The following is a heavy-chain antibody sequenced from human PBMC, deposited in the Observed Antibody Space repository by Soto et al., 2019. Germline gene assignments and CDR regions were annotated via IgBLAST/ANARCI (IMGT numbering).Heavy chain of an antibody. CDR2: ISYDGSNK. J-gene: IGHJ5*02. CDR1: GFTFSSYG. D-gene: IGHD4-17*01. CDR3: ANGGTVPGHWFDP. V-gene: IGHV3-30*18. Sequence: QVQLVESGGGVVQPGRSLRLSCAASGFTFSSYGMHWVRQAPGKGLEWVAVISYDGSNKYYADSVKGRFTISRDNSKNTLYLQMNSLRAEDTAVYYCANGGTVPGHWFDPWGQGTLVTVSS.